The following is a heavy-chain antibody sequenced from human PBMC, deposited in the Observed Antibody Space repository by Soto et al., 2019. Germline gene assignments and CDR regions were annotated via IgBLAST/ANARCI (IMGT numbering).Heavy chain of an antibody. Sequence: QLQLQESGPGLVKPSETLSLTCTVSGGSISSSSYYWGWIRQPPGKGLEWIGNIYYSGSAYYNPSLQSRVTISVDMSKNNFSRKLSSVTAADTAVYYCARRGVSGPVDYWGQGTLVTVSS. CDR3: ARRGVSGPVDY. V-gene: IGHV4-39*02. CDR2: IYYSGSA. CDR1: GGSISSSSYY. D-gene: IGHD3-10*01. J-gene: IGHJ4*02.